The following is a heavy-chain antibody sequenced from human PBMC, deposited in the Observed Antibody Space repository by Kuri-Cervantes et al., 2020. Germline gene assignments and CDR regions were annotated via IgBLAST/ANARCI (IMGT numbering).Heavy chain of an antibody. CDR2: IYYSGST. CDR3: ARLKVGEKYGDYVGWFDP. J-gene: IGHJ5*02. D-gene: IGHD4-17*01. CDR1: GFSLSNARMG. Sequence: SGPTLVKPTETLTLTCTVSGFSLSNARMGVSWIRQPPGKGLEWIGYIYYSGSTNYNPSLKSRVTISVDTSKNQFSLKLSSVTAADTAVYYCARLKVGEKYGDYVGWFDPWGQGTLVTVSS. V-gene: IGHV4-61*01.